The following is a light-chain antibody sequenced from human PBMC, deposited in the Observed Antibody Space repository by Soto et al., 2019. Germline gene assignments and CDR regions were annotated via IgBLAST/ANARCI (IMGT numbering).Light chain of an antibody. V-gene: IGLV2-14*01. CDR2: DVS. Sequence: QSALTQSASVSVSPGQSITISCTGTSSDVGGYNYVSWYQQHPGKAPKLIIYDVSNRPSGVSTRFSGSKSGNTASLTISGLQAEDEADYSCSSYTSTNSGVFGGGTKLTVL. CDR3: SSYTSTNSGV. CDR1: SSDVGGYNY. J-gene: IGLJ3*02.